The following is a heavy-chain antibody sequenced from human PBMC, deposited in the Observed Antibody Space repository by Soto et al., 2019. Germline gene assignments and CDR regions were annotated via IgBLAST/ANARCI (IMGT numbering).Heavy chain of an antibody. Sequence: SETLSLTCTVSGDSISRRNYYWGWISQPPGKGLEWIGSTYDGGNIYYNPSLKKRVTISVDTSKNHFSLKLTSVTASDTAVYYCAATITFIGVRGRFDPWGQGTLVTVSS. CDR1: GDSISRRNYY. V-gene: IGHV4-39*02. CDR2: TYDGGNI. CDR3: AATITFIGVRGRFDP. D-gene: IGHD3-3*01. J-gene: IGHJ5*02.